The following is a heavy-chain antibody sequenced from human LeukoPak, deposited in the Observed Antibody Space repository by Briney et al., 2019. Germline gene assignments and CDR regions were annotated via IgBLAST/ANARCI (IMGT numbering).Heavy chain of an antibody. V-gene: IGHV4-61*02. D-gene: IGHD6-13*01. J-gene: IGHJ4*02. CDR1: GGSISSGDYF. Sequence: SETLSLTCTVSGGSISSGDYFWSWIRQPAGKGLEWIGRIYASGSTSYNPSLKSRVTISVDTSKNQFSLKLTSVTAADTAVYYCARSAGGTFKGFRVPERGELYFDHWGQGTLVTVSS. CDR3: ARSAGGTFKGFRVPERGELYFDH. CDR2: IYASGST.